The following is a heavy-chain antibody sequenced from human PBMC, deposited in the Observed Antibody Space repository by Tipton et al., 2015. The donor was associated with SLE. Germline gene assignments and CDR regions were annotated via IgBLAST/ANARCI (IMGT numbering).Heavy chain of an antibody. CDR2: IYHSGSIYYSGST. V-gene: IGHV4-38-2*02. CDR1: SYSISSGYY. CDR3: ARGPYYYMDV. J-gene: IGHJ6*03. Sequence: TLSLTCTVSSYSISSGYYWGWIRQPPGKGLEWIGSIYHSGSIYYSGSTYYNPSLKSRVTISVDTSRNQCSLNLTSVTAADTAVYYCARGPYYYMDVWGKGTTVTVSS.